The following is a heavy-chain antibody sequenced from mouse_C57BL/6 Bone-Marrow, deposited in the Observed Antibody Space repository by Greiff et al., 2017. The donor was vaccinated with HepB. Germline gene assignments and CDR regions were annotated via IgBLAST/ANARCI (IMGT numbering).Heavy chain of an antibody. Sequence: DVKLVESGGGLVQSGRSLRLSCATSGFTFSDFYMEWVRQAPGKGLEWIAASRNKANDYTTEYSASVKGRFIVSRDTSQSILYSQMNALRAEDTAMYYCARGQATYYAMDYWGQGTSVTVSS. D-gene: IGHD3-2*02. V-gene: IGHV7-1*01. CDR3: ARGQATYYAMDY. CDR1: GFTFSDFY. CDR2: SRNKANDYTT. J-gene: IGHJ4*01.